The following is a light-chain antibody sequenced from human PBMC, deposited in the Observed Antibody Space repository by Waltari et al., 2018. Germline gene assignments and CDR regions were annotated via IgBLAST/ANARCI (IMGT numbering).Light chain of an antibody. CDR2: EVN. V-gene: IGLV2-8*01. CDR3: SSYAGSNNLV. J-gene: IGLJ1*01. CDR1: SSDVGGYKF. Sequence: QSALTQPPSASGSPGQSVTISCTGTSSDVGGYKFVSWYQQHPGRAPKLMIYEVNQRPSWVPDRFSVSKSGNTASLTVSGLQAEDEADYYCSSYAGSNNLVFGTGTKVTVL.